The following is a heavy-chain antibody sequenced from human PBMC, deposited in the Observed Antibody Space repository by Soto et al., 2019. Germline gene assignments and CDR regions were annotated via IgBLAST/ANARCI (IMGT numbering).Heavy chain of an antibody. J-gene: IGHJ5*02. D-gene: IGHD6-13*01. Sequence: QVQLVQSGAEVKKPGSSVKVSCKASGGTFSSYAISWVRQAPGQGLEWMGGIIPIFGTANYAQKFQGRVTITADESTSIAYLELSSLRSEDTAVYYCAGEHSSSWYRFWFDPWGQGTLVTVSS. CDR3: AGEHSSSWYRFWFDP. CDR2: IIPIFGTA. V-gene: IGHV1-69*12. CDR1: GGTFSSYA.